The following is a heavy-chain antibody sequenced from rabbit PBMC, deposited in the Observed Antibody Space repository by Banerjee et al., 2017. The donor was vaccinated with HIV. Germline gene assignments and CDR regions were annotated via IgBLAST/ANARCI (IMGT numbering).Heavy chain of an antibody. CDR2: IYAGDGST. CDR1: GFSFSSSYY. D-gene: IGHD5-1*01. CDR3: ARDILDYGVYGSVTGNL. Sequence: QEQLKETGGGLVQPGESLKLSCTASGFSFSSSYYMCWVRQAPGKGLEWIACIYAGDGSTYYASWAKGRFTISKASSTTVTLQMTSLTAADTATYFCARDILDYGVYGSVTGNLWGPGTLVTVS. J-gene: IGHJ4*01. V-gene: IGHV1S45*01.